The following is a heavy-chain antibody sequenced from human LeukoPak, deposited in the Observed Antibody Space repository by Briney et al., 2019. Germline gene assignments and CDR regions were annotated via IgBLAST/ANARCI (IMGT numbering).Heavy chain of an antibody. CDR2: IDPSGGRT. D-gene: IGHD5-18*01. CDR1: RYTFTTYY. V-gene: IGHV1-46*01. Sequence: ASVKVSCKASRYTFTTYYMHWVRQAPGQGLEWMGIIDPSGGRTRYAQKFQGRVTMTRDTSTSTVYMELSSLRSEDTAVYYCASLLFVDTSVGYWGQGTLVTVSS. CDR3: ASLLFVDTSVGY. J-gene: IGHJ4*02.